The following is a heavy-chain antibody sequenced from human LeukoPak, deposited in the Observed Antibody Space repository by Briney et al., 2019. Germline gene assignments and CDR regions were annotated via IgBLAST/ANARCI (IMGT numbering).Heavy chain of an antibody. Sequence: PGGSLRLSCAASGFTVSRKYMSWVRQAPGKGLEWVSVIYSGGSTYYADSVKGRFTISRDNSKNTLYLRMNSLRAEDTAVYYCAGGPDYYYYYMDVWGKGTTVTISS. V-gene: IGHV3-53*01. CDR1: GFTVSRKY. CDR3: AGGPDYYYYYMDV. CDR2: IYSGGST. D-gene: IGHD3-16*01. J-gene: IGHJ6*03.